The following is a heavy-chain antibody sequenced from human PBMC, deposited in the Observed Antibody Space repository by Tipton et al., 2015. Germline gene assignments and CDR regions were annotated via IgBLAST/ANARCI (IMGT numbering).Heavy chain of an antibody. CDR1: GDSTSSINW. J-gene: IGHJ4*02. V-gene: IGHV4-4*02. Sequence: TLSLTCAVSGDSTSSINWWSWVRQPPGKGLEWIGQIYHSGDANYNPSLTSRATLSVDMSNNYFSLKLTSVTAADTAVYYCARRSLVGQEGLDSWGQGTLVTVSS. D-gene: IGHD2-8*02. CDR3: ARRSLVGQEGLDS. CDR2: IYHSGDA.